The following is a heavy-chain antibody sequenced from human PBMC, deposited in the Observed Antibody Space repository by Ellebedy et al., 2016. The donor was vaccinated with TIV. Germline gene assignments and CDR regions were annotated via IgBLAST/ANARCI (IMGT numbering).Heavy chain of an antibody. CDR1: GFSFSSYS. Sequence: GESLKISCAASGFSFSSYSMNWVRQAPGKGLEWVSYMSGSTITTYYADSVKGRFTISRDNAKKSLYLQMNSLRAEDTAVYYCARALPAADYDAFDIWGQGTMVAVSS. J-gene: IGHJ3*02. V-gene: IGHV3-48*04. CDR2: MSGSTITT. CDR3: ARALPAADYDAFDI. D-gene: IGHD2-2*01.